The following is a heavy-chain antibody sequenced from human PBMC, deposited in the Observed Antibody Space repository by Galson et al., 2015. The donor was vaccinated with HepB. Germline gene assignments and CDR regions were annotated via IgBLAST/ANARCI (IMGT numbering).Heavy chain of an antibody. CDR2: ISGSGGST. CDR3: AKARMTRRVVPAAIYWFDP. J-gene: IGHJ5*02. D-gene: IGHD2-2*01. Sequence: SLRLSCAASGFTFSSYAMSWVRQAPGKGLEWVSAISGSGGSTYYADSVKGRFTISRDNSKNTLYLQMNSLRAEDTAVYYCAKARMTRRVVPAAIYWFDPWGQGTLVTVSS. CDR1: GFTFSSYA. V-gene: IGHV3-23*01.